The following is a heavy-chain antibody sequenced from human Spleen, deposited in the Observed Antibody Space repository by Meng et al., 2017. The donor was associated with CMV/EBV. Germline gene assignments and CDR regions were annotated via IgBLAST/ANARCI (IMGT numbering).Heavy chain of an antibody. CDR3: ARLVWFGDLGNWFDP. D-gene: IGHD3-10*01. CDR1: GFTVSSDY. V-gene: IGHV3-53*01. CDR2: IYGDGRT. Sequence: GESLKISCAASGFTVSSDYMAWVRQAPGKGLEWVSGIYGDGRTYNADSVKGRFAISRDNSKNTVYLQMNSLRAEDTAVYYCARLVWFGDLGNWFDPWGQGTLVTVSS. J-gene: IGHJ5*02.